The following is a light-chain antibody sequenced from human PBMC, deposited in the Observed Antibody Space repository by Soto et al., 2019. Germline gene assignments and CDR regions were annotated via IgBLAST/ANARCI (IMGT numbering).Light chain of an antibody. CDR1: QSVSSY. J-gene: IGKJ5*01. CDR2: DAS. Sequence: EIVLTQSPATLSLSPGERATLSCRASQSVSSYLAWYQQKPGQAPRLLIYDASNRATGIPARFSGSGSGTDFALTISGLEPEDFAVYYCQQRSNWSFGQGTRLEMK. V-gene: IGKV3-11*01. CDR3: QQRSNWS.